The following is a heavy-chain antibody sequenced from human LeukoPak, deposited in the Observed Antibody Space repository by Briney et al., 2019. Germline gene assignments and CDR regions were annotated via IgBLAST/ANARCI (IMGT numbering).Heavy chain of an antibody. CDR1: GFTFSSYS. CDR3: ARASRKVSPFDY. Sequence: PGGSLRLSCAASGFTFSSYSMNWVRQAPGKGLEWVSSISSSSYIYYADSVKGRFTISRDNAKNSLYLQMNSLRAEDTAVYYCARASRKVSPFDYWGQGTLVTVSS. V-gene: IGHV3-21*01. J-gene: IGHJ4*02. CDR2: ISSSSYI. D-gene: IGHD2-21*01.